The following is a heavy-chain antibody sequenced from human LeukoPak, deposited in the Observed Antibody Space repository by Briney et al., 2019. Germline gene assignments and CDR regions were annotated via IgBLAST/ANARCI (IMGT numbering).Heavy chain of an antibody. CDR2: IKSKTDGGTT. J-gene: IGHJ4*02. CDR1: GFTFSNAW. CDR3: TTDMAVVTAWDY. D-gene: IGHD2-21*02. V-gene: IGHV3-15*01. Sequence: SGGSLRLSCAASGFTFSNAWMSWIRQAPGKGREWVGRIKSKTDGGTTDYAAPVKGRFTISRDDSKNTPYLQMNSLKTEDTAVYYCTTDMAVVTAWDYWGQGTLVTVSS.